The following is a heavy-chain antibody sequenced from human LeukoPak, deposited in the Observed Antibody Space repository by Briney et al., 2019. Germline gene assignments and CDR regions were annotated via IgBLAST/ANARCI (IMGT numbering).Heavy chain of an antibody. CDR2: ISGGSSFT. Sequence: GGSLRLSCAASGFSFSSFSMNWVRQAPGQGLEWVSYISGGSSFTYYVDSVKGRFTISRDNAKNSLYLQMNSLRAEDTAVYYCARDLGYSSGPNYWGQGTRVTVSP. J-gene: IGHJ4*02. CDR1: GFSFSSFS. CDR3: ARDLGYSSGPNY. V-gene: IGHV3-21*01. D-gene: IGHD6-19*01.